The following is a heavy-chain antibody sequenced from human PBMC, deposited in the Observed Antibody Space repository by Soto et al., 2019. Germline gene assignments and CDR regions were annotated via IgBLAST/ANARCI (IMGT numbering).Heavy chain of an antibody. J-gene: IGHJ6*02. CDR3: ARDGLGYYYGMDV. CDR2: ISSSGSTI. Sequence: GGSLRLSCAASGFTFSSCEMNWVRQAPGKGLEWVSYISSSGSTIYYADSVKGRFTISRDNAKNSLYLQMNSLRAEDTAVYYCARDGLGYYYGMDVWGQGTTVTVSS. V-gene: IGHV3-48*03. CDR1: GFTFSSCE.